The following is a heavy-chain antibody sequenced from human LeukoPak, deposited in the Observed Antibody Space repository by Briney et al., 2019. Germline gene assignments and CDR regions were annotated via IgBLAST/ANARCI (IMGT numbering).Heavy chain of an antibody. J-gene: IGHJ6*02. Sequence: GGSLRLSCVASGFTFSNKWMSWVCQAPGKGLEWVANINGDGREKYYVDSVTGRFTISRDNAKNSLDLQMSSLRAEDTAVYYCARWVTTPHHGLDVWGPGTTVTVSS. CDR3: ARWVTTPHHGLDV. D-gene: IGHD4-17*01. CDR1: GFTFSNKW. CDR2: INGDGREK. V-gene: IGHV3-7*05.